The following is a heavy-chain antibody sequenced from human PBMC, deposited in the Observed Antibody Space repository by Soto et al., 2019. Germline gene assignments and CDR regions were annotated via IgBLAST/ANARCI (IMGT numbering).Heavy chain of an antibody. J-gene: IGHJ4*02. D-gene: IGHD3-3*01. V-gene: IGHV4-39*01. Sequence: SETLSLTCTDSGDSVSSSSYYWGWIRQPPGKGLEWIGNIFYSGSTYYNPSLKSRVTISVDTSKNQFSLKLSSVTAADTAVYYCARRITTGRFDYWGQGTLVTVSS. CDR2: IFYSGST. CDR1: GDSVSSSSYY. CDR3: ARRITTGRFDY.